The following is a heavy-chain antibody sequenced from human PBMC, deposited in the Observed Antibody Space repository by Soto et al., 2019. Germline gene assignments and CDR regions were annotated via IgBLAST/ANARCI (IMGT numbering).Heavy chain of an antibody. Sequence: SETLSLTCAVSGGSISSSNWWSWVRQPPGKGLEWIGEIYHSGSTNYNPSLKSRVTISVDKSKNQFSLKLSSVTAADTAVYYCASASSSPPGLDYWGQGTLVTVS. CDR1: GGSISSSNW. CDR3: ASASSSPPGLDY. D-gene: IGHD6-13*01. CDR2: IYHSGST. J-gene: IGHJ4*02. V-gene: IGHV4-4*02.